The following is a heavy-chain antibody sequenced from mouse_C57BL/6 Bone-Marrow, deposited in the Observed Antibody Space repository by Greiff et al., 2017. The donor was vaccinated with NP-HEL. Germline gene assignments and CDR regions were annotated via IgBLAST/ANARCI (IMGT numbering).Heavy chain of an antibody. Sequence: VKLVESGGDLVKPGGSLKLSCAASGFTFSSSGMSWVRQTPDKRLEWVATFSSGGSYPLYPDSVKGRFTISRDNAKNTLYLQMSSLKSEDTAMYYCASPYDYDVAWFAYWGQGTLVTVSA. D-gene: IGHD2-4*01. CDR2: FSSGGSYP. V-gene: IGHV5-6*02. CDR3: ASPYDYDVAWFAY. CDR1: GFTFSSSG. J-gene: IGHJ3*01.